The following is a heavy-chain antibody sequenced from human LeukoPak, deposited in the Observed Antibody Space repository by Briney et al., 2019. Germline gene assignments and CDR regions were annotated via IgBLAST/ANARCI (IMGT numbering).Heavy chain of an antibody. D-gene: IGHD3-10*01. Sequence: GASVKVSCKSSGYTFTSYYMHWVRQAPGQGLEWMGWINPNSGGTNYAQKFQGRVTMTRDTSISTAYMELSRLRSDDTAVYYCARGPSIVRGVVIEGAWIFAPWGEGTLVTVSS. CDR1: GYTFTSYY. CDR3: ARGPSIVRGVVIEGAWIFAP. V-gene: IGHV1-2*02. J-gene: IGHJ5*02. CDR2: INPNSGGT.